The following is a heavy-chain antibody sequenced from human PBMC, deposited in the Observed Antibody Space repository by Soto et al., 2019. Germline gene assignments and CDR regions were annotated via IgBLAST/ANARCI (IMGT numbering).Heavy chain of an antibody. CDR2: INHSGST. CDR3: ARGLYARSHFDY. V-gene: IGHV4-34*01. D-gene: IGHD2-8*01. Sequence: QVQLQQWGAGLLKPSETLSLTCAVYGGSFSGYYWSWIRQPPGKGLEWIGEINHSGSTNYNPSLNSRVTISVDTSKHQFSLKLSSVTAADTAVYYCARGLYARSHFDYWGKGTLVTVSS. CDR1: GGSFSGYY. J-gene: IGHJ4*02.